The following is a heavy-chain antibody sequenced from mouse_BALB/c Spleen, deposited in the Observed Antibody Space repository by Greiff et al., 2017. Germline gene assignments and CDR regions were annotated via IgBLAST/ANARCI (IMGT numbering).Heavy chain of an antibody. CDR2: IDTSDSYT. Sequence: QVQLQQPGAELVMPGASVKMSCKASGYTFTDYWMHWVKQRPGQGLEWIGAIDTSDSYTSYNQKFKGKATLTVDESSSTAYMQLSSLTSEDSAVYYCARSWDVNDWGQGTTLTVSS. J-gene: IGHJ2*01. D-gene: IGHD4-1*01. CDR1: GYTFTDYW. V-gene: IGHV1-69*01. CDR3: ARSWDVND.